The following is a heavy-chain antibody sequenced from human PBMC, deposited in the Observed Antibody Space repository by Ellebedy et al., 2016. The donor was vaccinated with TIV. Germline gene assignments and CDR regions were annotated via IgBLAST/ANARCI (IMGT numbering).Heavy chain of an antibody. CDR3: ERGDWATFDY. V-gene: IGHV1-2*02. CDR2: IKSNSGDT. CDR1: GYTFSDYY. J-gene: IGHJ4*02. Sequence: AASVKVSCKTSGYTFSDYYLHWVRQAPGQGLEWMGWIKSNSGDTNYAPKFRGRVTMTRDYMELSRLRSDDTAMYYCERGDWATFDYWGQGTLVAVSS. D-gene: IGHD3/OR15-3a*01.